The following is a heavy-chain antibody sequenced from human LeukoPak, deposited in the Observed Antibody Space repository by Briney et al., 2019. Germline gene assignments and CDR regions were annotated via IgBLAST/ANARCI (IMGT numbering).Heavy chain of an antibody. CDR1: GGSISSGSYY. Sequence: SETLSLTCTVSGGSISSGSYYWSWIRQPAGKGLEWIGRIYTSGSTNYNPSLKSRVTISVDTSKNQFSLKLSSVTAADTAVYYCARGRISGYDLIGFDPWGQGTLVTVSS. D-gene: IGHD5-12*01. CDR3: ARGRISGYDLIGFDP. V-gene: IGHV4-61*02. CDR2: IYTSGST. J-gene: IGHJ5*02.